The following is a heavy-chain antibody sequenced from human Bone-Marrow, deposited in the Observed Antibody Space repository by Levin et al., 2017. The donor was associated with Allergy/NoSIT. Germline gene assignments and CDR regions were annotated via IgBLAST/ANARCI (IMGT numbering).Heavy chain of an antibody. Sequence: GGSLRLSCAASGFSFSDYYMSWVRKAPGKGLEWIAYINNAGSTIHYSDSVRGRFAISRDNTKNSLYLHMNSLTAEDTAVYFCARDGGLIDYWGQGTQVTVSS. V-gene: IGHV3-11*01. CDR3: ARDGGLIDY. D-gene: IGHD3-16*01. CDR2: INNAGSTI. CDR1: GFSFSDYY. J-gene: IGHJ4*02.